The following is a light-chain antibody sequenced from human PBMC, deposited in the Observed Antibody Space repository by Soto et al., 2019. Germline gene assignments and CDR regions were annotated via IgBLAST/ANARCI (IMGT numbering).Light chain of an antibody. CDR1: QRVNDNF. Sequence: EIVLTQSPGTLSLSPGERATLSCRASQRVNDNFFAWYQQKPGQAPRLLIYDASRRATGIPDRFSGSGSEADFTRTVSSLEPEDCALYFCQQYGTLPLTFGGGTKVEIK. V-gene: IGKV3-20*01. CDR3: QQYGTLPLT. J-gene: IGKJ4*01. CDR2: DAS.